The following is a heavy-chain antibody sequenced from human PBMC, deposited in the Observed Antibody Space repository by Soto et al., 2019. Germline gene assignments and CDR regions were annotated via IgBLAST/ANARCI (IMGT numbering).Heavy chain of an antibody. CDR2: VNTYNGNP. CDR3: ARDSQYSTSWQRFDS. V-gene: IGHV1-18*01. J-gene: IGHJ4*02. CDR1: GYTFTNYA. Sequence: QVQLVQSGGELKKPGASVKVSCKASGYTFTNYAICWVRQAPGRGLEWMGWVNTYNGNPNYAQIFQGRVTMTTDTSTGTAYMELRSLKSDASAIYYCARDSQYSTSWQRFDSWGQGTLVTVSS. D-gene: IGHD6-13*01.